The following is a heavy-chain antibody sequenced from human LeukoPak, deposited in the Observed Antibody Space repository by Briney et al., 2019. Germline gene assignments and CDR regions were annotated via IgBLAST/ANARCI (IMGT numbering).Heavy chain of an antibody. CDR3: VTDRSWLFDY. D-gene: IGHD2-15*01. CDR2: VSPDGGET. Sequence: GGSLRLSCAASGFTFSSYWMTWLRQAPGKGLQWVANVSPDGGETHYLDSVKGRFTIFRDNAKNSLYLHMSSLRAEDTAVYYCVTDRSWLFDYWGQGTLVTVSS. CDR1: GFTFSSYW. V-gene: IGHV3-7*01. J-gene: IGHJ4*02.